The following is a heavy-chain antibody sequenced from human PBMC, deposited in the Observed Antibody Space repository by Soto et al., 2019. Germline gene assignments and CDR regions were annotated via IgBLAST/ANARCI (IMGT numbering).Heavy chain of an antibody. CDR2: FYYSGST. CDR3: ARLDYYGSGSYYGWFDP. D-gene: IGHD3-10*01. CDR1: GGSISSSSYY. J-gene: IGHJ5*02. V-gene: IGHV4-39*01. Sequence: SETLSLTCTVSGGSISSSSYYWGWIRQPPGKGLEWIGSFYYSGSTYYNPSLKSRVTISVDTSKNQFSLKLSSVTAADTAVYYCARLDYYGSGSYYGWFDPWGQGTLVTVSS.